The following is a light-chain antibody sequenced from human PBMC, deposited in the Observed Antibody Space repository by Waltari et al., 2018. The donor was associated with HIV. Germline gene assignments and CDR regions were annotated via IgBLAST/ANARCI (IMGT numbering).Light chain of an antibody. CDR1: SSDVGGYHY. CDR2: EVS. J-gene: IGLJ3*02. V-gene: IGLV2-14*01. Sequence: QSALTQPASVSGSPGQSIPIPCTGASSDVGGYHYLSWYPQHPGKAPKLMIYEVSNRPSGVSNRFSGSKSGNTASLTISGLRAEDEADYYCSSYTGSSSVVFGGGTKLTVL. CDR3: SSYTGSSSVV.